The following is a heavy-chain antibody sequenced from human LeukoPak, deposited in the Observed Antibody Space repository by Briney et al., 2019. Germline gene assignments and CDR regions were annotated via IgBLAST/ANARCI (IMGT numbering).Heavy chain of an antibody. CDR1: GGSISSSSYS. Sequence: SETLSLTCTVSGGSISSSSYSWGWIRQPPGKGLEWIGNIYYSGSTYYNPSLKSRVTVSVDTSKNQFSLKLSSVTAADTAVYYCARVNYDILTGPLYYYYYYMDVWGKGTTVTVSS. V-gene: IGHV4-39*07. CDR3: ARVNYDILTGPLYYYYYYMDV. D-gene: IGHD3-9*01. CDR2: IYYSGST. J-gene: IGHJ6*03.